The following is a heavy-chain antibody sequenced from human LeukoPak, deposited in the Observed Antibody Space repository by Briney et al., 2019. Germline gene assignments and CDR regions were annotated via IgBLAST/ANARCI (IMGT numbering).Heavy chain of an antibody. D-gene: IGHD3-3*01. Sequence: SETLSLTCTVSGGSISSYYWSWIRQPPGKGLEWIGYIYYSGSTNYNPSLKSRVTISVDTSKNQFSLKLSSVTAADTAVYYCARPTYPYYDFWSGPGRNNWFDPWGQGTLVTVSS. CDR3: ARPTYPYYDFWSGPGRNNWFDP. V-gene: IGHV4-59*01. J-gene: IGHJ5*02. CDR1: GGSISSYY. CDR2: IYYSGST.